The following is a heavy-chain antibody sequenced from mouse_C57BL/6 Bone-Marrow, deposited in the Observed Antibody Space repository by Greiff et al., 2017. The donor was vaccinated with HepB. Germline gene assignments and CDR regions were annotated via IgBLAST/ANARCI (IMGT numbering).Heavy chain of an antibody. CDR1: GYTFTSYG. D-gene: IGHD2-3*01. CDR2: IYPRSGNT. Sequence: VMLVESGAELARPGASVKLSCKASGYTFTSYGISWVKQRTGQGLEWIGEIYPRSGNTYYNEKFKGKATLTADKSSSTAYMELRSLTSEDSAVYFCASGGYYLAYWGQGTLVTVSA. V-gene: IGHV1-81*01. CDR3: ASGGYYLAY. J-gene: IGHJ3*01.